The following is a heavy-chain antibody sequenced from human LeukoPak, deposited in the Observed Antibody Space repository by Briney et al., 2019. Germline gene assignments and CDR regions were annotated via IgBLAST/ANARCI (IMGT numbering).Heavy chain of an antibody. CDR3: AKDRDIKNWYKDAFHL. CDR2: ISGSGNT. V-gene: IGHV3-23*01. J-gene: IGHJ3*01. Sequence: GGSLRLSCAASEFVFSSYAMSWVRQAPGKGLEWVSAISGSGNTYYADSVKGRFTISRDNSKNTLYFQMNSLRAEDTAKYYCAKDRDIKNWYKDAFHLWGQGTMVTVSS. CDR1: EFVFSSYA. D-gene: IGHD1/OR15-1a*01.